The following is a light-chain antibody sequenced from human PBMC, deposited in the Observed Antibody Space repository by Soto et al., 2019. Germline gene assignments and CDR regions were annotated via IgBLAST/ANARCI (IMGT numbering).Light chain of an antibody. CDR1: SSDVGGYNY. CDR3: CSYAGSYTL. J-gene: IGLJ1*01. CDR2: DVS. Sequence: QSALTQPHSVSGSPGQSVTISCTGTSSDVGGYNYVSWYQQHPGKAPKLMIYDVSKWPSGVPDRFSGSKSGNTASLTISGLQDEDEADYYCCSYAGSYTLFGTGTKLTVL. V-gene: IGLV2-11*01.